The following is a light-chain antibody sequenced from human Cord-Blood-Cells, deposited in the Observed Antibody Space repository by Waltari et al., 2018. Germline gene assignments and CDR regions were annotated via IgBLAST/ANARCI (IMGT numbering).Light chain of an antibody. V-gene: IGLV1-47*01. Sequence: QSVLTQPPSASGTPGQRVTIPCSGRSPNIGSNYVYCYQQLPGTAPKLLIYRNNQRPSGVPDRFSGSKSGTSASLAISGLRSEDEADYYCAAWDDSLSGWVFGGGTKLTVL. CDR3: AAWDDSLSGWV. CDR2: RNN. J-gene: IGLJ3*02. CDR1: SPNIGSNY.